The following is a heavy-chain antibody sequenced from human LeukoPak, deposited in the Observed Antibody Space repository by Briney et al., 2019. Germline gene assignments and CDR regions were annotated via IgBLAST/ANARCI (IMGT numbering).Heavy chain of an antibody. CDR1: GGSISSSSYY. Sequence: SETLSLTCTVSGGSISSSSYYWGWIRQPPGKGLEWIGSIYYSGSTYYNPSLKSRVTISVDTSKNQFSLKLSSVTAADTAVYYCARHSKGSIDYWGQGTWSPSPQ. CDR3: ARHSKGSIDY. J-gene: IGHJ4*02. V-gene: IGHV4-39*01. CDR2: IYYSGST.